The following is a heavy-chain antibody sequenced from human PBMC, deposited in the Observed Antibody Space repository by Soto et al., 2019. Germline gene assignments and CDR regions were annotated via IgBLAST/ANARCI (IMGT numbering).Heavy chain of an antibody. CDR2: IKQDGSEK. J-gene: IGHJ4*02. D-gene: IGHD3-3*01. Sequence: EVQLVESGGGLVQPGGSLRLSCAASGFTFSSYWMSWVRQAPGKGLEWVANIKQDGSEKYYVDSVKGRFTISRDNAKNSLYLQMNSLRAEDTAVYYWARARSGIFGVVTFDYWGQGTLVTVSS. CDR1: GFTFSSYW. CDR3: ARARSGIFGVVTFDY. V-gene: IGHV3-7*01.